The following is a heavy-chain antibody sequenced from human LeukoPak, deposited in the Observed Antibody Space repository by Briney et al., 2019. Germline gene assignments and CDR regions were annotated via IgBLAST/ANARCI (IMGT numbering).Heavy chain of an antibody. V-gene: IGHV3-23*01. CDR2: ISGSGDTT. Sequence: PGGSLRLSCTASGFILSSYAMSWVRQAPGKGPEWVSSISGSGDTTYNADSVKCRFPLSGEKAKNSLYLQMNSLRVEDTAVYYCARDYKYAFDNWGQGTLVTVSS. D-gene: IGHD5-24*01. J-gene: IGHJ4*02. CDR1: GFILSSYA. CDR3: ARDYKYAFDN.